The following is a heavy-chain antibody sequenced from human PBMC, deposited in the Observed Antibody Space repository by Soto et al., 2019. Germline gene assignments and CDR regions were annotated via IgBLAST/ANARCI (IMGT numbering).Heavy chain of an antibody. D-gene: IGHD2-15*01. CDR3: ARSYCSGGSCSPGAFDI. V-gene: IGHV3-66*01. CDR2: IYSGGST. CDR1: GFTVSSNY. Sequence: HPGGSLRLSCAASGFTVSSNYMSWVRQAPGRGLEWVSVIYSGGSTYYADSVKGRFTISRDNSKNTLYLQMNSLRAEDTAVYYCARSYCSGGSCSPGAFDIWGQGTMVTVSS. J-gene: IGHJ3*02.